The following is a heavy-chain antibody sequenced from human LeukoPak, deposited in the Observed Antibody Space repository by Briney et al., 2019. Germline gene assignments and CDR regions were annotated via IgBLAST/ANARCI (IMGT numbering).Heavy chain of an antibody. V-gene: IGHV3-23*01. CDR2: FGKSGNT. D-gene: IGHD3-22*01. CDR1: GFTFSTYT. CDR3: ARRDDGYYFDL. J-gene: IGHJ4*02. Sequence: PGGSLRLSCAATGFTFSTYTMSWVRQAPGKGLEWVSTFGKSGNTYYADSMMGRFNISRDNYKHTLFLQMNPPRLEDTPVYYCARRDDGYYFDLGGQGTLVRVS.